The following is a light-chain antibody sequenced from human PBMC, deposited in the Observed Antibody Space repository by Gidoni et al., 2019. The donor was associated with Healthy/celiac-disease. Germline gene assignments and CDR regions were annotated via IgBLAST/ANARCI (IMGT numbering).Light chain of an antibody. Sequence: DIVMTQSPDSLDVSLGERATINCKSSQSVLYSSHNKNFLAWYQQKPGQHPKLLIYWASTRESGVSDRFRCSGSGTDFTLAISSLQSEEVAVYYCQQYYSTWTFGQGTKVEIK. CDR1: QSVLYSSHNKNF. CDR3: QQYYSTWT. V-gene: IGKV4-1*01. J-gene: IGKJ1*01. CDR2: WAS.